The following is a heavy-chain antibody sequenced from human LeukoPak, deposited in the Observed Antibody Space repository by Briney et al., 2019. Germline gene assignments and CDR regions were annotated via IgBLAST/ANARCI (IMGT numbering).Heavy chain of an antibody. CDR1: GYTFTGYY. D-gene: IGHD2-15*01. CDR2: INPNSGGT. CDR3: ARDPPYCSGGSCYYFDC. V-gene: IGHV1-2*02. Sequence: ASVKVSCKASGYTFTGYYMHWVRQAPGQGLEWMGWINPNSGGTNYAQKFQGRVTMTRDTSISTAYMELSRLRSDDTAVYYCARDPPYCSGGSCYYFDCWGQGTLVTVSS. J-gene: IGHJ4*02.